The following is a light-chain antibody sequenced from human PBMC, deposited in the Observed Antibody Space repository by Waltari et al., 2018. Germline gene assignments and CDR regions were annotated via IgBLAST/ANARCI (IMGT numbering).Light chain of an antibody. CDR2: SKSDSVK. CDR3: STWHSDAWG. J-gene: IGLJ3*02. V-gene: IGLV5-45*01. CDR1: SGINVDTYR. Sequence: QAVLTQPASLSASPGASASLTCTLRSGINVDTYRIYWYQQKPGSPPQYLLRSKSDSVKQQCCGGPRSFSRAKDASTYAGRLLISALQSDDEADYYCSTWHSDAWGLGGGTKLTVL.